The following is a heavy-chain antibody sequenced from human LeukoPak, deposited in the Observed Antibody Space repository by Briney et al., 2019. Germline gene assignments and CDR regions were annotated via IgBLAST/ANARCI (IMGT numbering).Heavy chain of an antibody. V-gene: IGHV4-59*01. CDR3: ARVYSSSWYYFDY. CDR2: IYYSGST. CDR1: GGSISSYY. Sequence: SETLSLTCTVSGGSISSYYWSWIRQPPGKGLEWIGYIYYSGSTNYNPSLKSRVSISVDTSKNQFSLKLSSVTAADTAVYYCARVYSSSWYYFDYWGQGTLVTVSS. D-gene: IGHD6-13*01. J-gene: IGHJ4*02.